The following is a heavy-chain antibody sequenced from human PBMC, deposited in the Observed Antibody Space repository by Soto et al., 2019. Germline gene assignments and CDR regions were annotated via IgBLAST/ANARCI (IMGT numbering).Heavy chain of an antibody. CDR3: ARTSLDGPLKSATSDWFDP. CDR2: IVTSGSA. Sequence: SLTCTVSAGSISDYFWNWIRQPAGKGLEWIGRIVTSGSADYNPSLRSRVTMSVDTSKNRFSLRLTSLTAADTAVYYCARTSLDGPLKSATSDWFDPWGPGILVTVSS. CDR1: AGSISDYF. J-gene: IGHJ5*02. V-gene: IGHV4-4*07.